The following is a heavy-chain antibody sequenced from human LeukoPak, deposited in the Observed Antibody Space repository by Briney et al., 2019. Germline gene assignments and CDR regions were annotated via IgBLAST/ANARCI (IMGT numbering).Heavy chain of an antibody. J-gene: IGHJ3*01. CDR2: INPNSGGT. V-gene: IGHV1-2*02. CDR3: ARDLAYSSGRDDTFDL. Sequence: ASVKVSCKPSGYSLTGHYMHWVRQAPGQGVELMGWINPNSGGTSFAQKFQGSVTMTRDTSISTAYMELSRLRFDDTAVYYCARDLAYSSGRDDTFDLWGQGTMVIVSS. CDR1: GYSLTGHY. D-gene: IGHD3-22*01.